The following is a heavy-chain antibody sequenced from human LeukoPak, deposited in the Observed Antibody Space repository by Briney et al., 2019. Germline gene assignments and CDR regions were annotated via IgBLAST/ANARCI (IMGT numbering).Heavy chain of an antibody. CDR3: ATLAYRDDY. CDR2: IYFSGNT. V-gene: IGHV4-39*07. D-gene: IGHD2-21*01. CDR1: GDSIRSTYYY. Sequence: SETLSLTCTVSGDSIRSTYYYWGWIRQPPGKGLEWIGNIYFSGNTFYNPSLKSRVTISADTSKNQFSLTVTSVTAADTAVYYCATLAYRDDYWGQGTLVTVSS. J-gene: IGHJ4*02.